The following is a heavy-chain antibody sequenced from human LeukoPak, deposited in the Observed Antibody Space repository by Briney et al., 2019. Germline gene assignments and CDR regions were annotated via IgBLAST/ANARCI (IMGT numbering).Heavy chain of an antibody. J-gene: IGHJ4*02. D-gene: IGHD4-17*01. CDR1: GYTFTGYY. CDR3: ARDYHRYGDYSVY. Sequence: LAASVKVSCKASGYTFTGYYMHWVRQAPGQGLEWMGWINPNSGGTNYAQKFQGRVTMTRDTSISTAYMELSRLRSDDTAVYYCARDYHRYGDYSVYWGQGTLVTVSS. V-gene: IGHV1-2*03. CDR2: INPNSGGT.